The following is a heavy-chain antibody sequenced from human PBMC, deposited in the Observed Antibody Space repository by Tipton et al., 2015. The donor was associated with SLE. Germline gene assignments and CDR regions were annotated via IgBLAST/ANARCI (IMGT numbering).Heavy chain of an antibody. D-gene: IGHD1-26*01. CDR1: GGSFSGYY. V-gene: IGHV4-34*01. CDR3: ARGASRGRYFDY. Sequence: TLSLTCAVYGGSFSGYYWSWIRQPPGKGLMLIGSISYSGATSYNPSLKSRVTISVDTSKNQFSLSLISVTAADTAVYYCARGASRGRYFDYWSQGTLVTVSS. J-gene: IGHJ4*02. CDR2: ISYSGAT.